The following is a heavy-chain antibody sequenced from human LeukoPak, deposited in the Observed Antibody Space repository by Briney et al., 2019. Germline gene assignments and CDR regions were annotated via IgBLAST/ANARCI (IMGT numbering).Heavy chain of an antibody. V-gene: IGHV3-23*01. CDR3: ARGIGSSSWPLAL. CDR2: ISPSGDIT. Sequence: GGTLRLSCTASGFTFSNHGMDWVRQAPGKGLEWVSGISPSGDITYYADSVKGRFTISRDNAKNSLYLQMNSLRAEDTAVYYCARGIGSSSWPLALWGQGTLVTVSS. D-gene: IGHD6-13*01. CDR1: GFTFSNHG. J-gene: IGHJ4*02.